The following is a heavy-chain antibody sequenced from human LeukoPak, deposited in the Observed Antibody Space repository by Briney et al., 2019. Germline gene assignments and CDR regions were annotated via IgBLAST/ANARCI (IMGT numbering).Heavy chain of an antibody. CDR2: INQDGSDQ. J-gene: IGHJ4*02. D-gene: IGHD4-17*01. CDR3: ARHGAYSFDS. V-gene: IGHV3-7*01. Sequence: GGSLRLSCAASGFAFSSYWMGWVRQAPGKGLEWVANINQDGSDQYYVDSVKGRSTISRDNANISLFLQMNSLRAEDTAVYYCARHGAYSFDSWGQGTLVTVSS. CDR1: GFAFSSYW.